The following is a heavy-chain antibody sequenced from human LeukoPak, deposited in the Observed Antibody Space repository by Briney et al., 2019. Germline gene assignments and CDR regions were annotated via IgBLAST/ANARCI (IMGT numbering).Heavy chain of an antibody. CDR1: GGSFSGYY. CDR3: ARVQKYYYDSSGYYYENYWYFDL. Sequence: SETLSLTCAVYGGSFSGYYWSWIRQPPGKGLEWIGEINHSGSSNYNPSPKSRVTISVDTSKNQFSLKLSSVTAADTAVYYCARVQKYYYDSSGYYYENYWYFDLWGRGSLVTVSS. V-gene: IGHV4-34*01. D-gene: IGHD3-22*01. J-gene: IGHJ2*01. CDR2: INHSGSS.